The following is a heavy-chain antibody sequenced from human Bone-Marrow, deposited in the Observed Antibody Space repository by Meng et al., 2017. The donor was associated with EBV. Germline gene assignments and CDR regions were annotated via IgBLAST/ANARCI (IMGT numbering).Heavy chain of an antibody. J-gene: IGHJ4*02. Sequence: QVQLGHSGPEVKKPWASVKVSCKASGYTFTSYGISWVRQAPGQGLEWMGWISAYNGNTNYAQKLQGRVTMTTDTSTSTAYMELRSLRSDDTAVYYCARDLIQRWLPRPYFDYWGQGTLVTVSS. CDR3: ARDLIQRWLPRPYFDY. CDR2: ISAYNGNT. V-gene: IGHV1-18*01. CDR1: GYTFTSYG. D-gene: IGHD4-23*01.